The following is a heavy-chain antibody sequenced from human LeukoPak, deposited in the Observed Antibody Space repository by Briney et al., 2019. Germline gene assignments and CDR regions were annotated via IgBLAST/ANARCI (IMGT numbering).Heavy chain of an antibody. CDR1: GFTFSSYA. V-gene: IGHV3-30-3*01. J-gene: IGHJ6*02. CDR3: AREGPGIAAAGDHPSMDV. D-gene: IGHD6-13*01. CDR2: ISYDGSNK. Sequence: PGRSLRLSCAASGFTFSSYAMHWVRQAPGKGLEWVALISYDGSNKFYADSVKGRFTISRDNSKNTLYLQMDSLRDEESAVYYCAREGPGIAAAGDHPSMDVWGQGTTVTVSS.